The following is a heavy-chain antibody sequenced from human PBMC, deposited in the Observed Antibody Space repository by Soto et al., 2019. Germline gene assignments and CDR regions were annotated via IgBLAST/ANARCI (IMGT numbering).Heavy chain of an antibody. CDR3: ARDAEYSSVFDY. J-gene: IGHJ4*02. Sequence: VQLMESGGGVVLPARSLRLSCVASGFIFNSYGFHWVRQAPGRGLEWVAAISYDGNDKNYADSVKGRFTISRDNSNNTLFLQMDSLKPEDTALYYCARDAEYSSVFDYWGQGSLVTVSS. D-gene: IGHD6-6*01. CDR1: GFIFNSYG. V-gene: IGHV3-30-3*01. CDR2: ISYDGNDK.